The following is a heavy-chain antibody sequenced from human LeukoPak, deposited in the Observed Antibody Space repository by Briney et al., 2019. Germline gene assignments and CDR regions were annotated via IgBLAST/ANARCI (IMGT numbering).Heavy chain of an antibody. CDR2: ISNDETNK. CDR1: GFTFSSYA. V-gene: IGHV3-30-3*01. D-gene: IGHD6-19*01. Sequence: GRSLRLSCAASGFTFSSYALHWVRQAPVKGLEWVAVISNDETNKYYADSVKGRFTISRDNSKNTLYLQMNSLRPEDTAVYYCARDSGRYISGQGPYYYHGMDVWGQGTTVTVSS. CDR3: ARDSGRYISGQGPYYYHGMDV. J-gene: IGHJ6*02.